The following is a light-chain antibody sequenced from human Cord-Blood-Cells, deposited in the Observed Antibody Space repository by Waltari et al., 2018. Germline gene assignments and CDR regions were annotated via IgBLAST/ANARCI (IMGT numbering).Light chain of an antibody. CDR1: SSDVGGYNY. J-gene: IGLJ3*02. CDR2: DVS. Sequence: QSALTQPASLSGSPAQSIIISCTGTSSDVGGYNYVSWYQQHPGKAPKLMIYDVSNRPSGVSNRFSGSKSGNTASLTISGLQAEDEADYYCSSYTSSSTLEVFGGGTKLTVL. CDR3: SSYTSSSTLEV. V-gene: IGLV2-14*03.